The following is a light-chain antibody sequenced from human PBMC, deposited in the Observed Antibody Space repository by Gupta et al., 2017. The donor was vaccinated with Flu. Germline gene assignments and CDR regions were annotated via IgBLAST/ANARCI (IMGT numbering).Light chain of an antibody. J-gene: IGKJ4*01. V-gene: IGKV3-15*01. Sequence: EIVMTQSPDTLSVSPGERVTLSCRDSQSVSNNLAWYQQKPGQAPRLLIYGASTRATGIPARFSGSGSGTEFTLTISSLQSEDFAVYYCQQYNKWPLTFGGGTKVEIK. CDR3: QQYNKWPLT. CDR2: GAS. CDR1: QSVSNN.